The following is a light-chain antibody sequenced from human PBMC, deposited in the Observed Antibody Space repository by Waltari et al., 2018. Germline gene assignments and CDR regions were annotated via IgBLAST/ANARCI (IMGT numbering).Light chain of an antibody. CDR1: QSVSSD. Sequence: EIVMTQSPATLSVSPGERATLSCRASQSVSSDLAWYQQKPGQAPRLLIYGASTRATGLPASFSGSGSGTEFTLTIRSLQSEDFALYYCQHYNNWPPWTFGQGTRVEIK. J-gene: IGKJ1*01. V-gene: IGKV3-15*01. CDR3: QHYNNWPPWT. CDR2: GAS.